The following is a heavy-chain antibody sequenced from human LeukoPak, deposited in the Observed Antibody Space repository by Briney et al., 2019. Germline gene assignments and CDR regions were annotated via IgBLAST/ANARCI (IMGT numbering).Heavy chain of an antibody. J-gene: IGHJ4*02. CDR1: GFTFSSYA. V-gene: IGHV3-30-3*01. Sequence: PGGSLRLSCAASGFTFSSYAMHWVRQAPGKGLEWVAVISYDGSNKYYADSVKGRFTISRDNAKNSLYLQMNSLRAEDTAVYYCARGHVPDYWGQGTLVIVSS. CDR2: ISYDGSNK. CDR3: ARGHVPDY.